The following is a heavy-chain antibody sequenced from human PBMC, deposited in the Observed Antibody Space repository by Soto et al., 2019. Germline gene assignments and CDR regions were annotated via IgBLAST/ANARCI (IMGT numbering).Heavy chain of an antibody. Sequence: SETLSLTCTVSGGSISSSSYYWGWIRQPPGKGLEWIGSIYYSGSTYYNPSLKSRVTISVDTSKNQFSLKLSSVTAADTAVYYCARHGDGSGSYTRLFDPWGQGTLVTVSS. V-gene: IGHV4-39*01. CDR1: GGSISSSSYY. CDR3: ARHGDGSGSYTRLFDP. J-gene: IGHJ5*02. CDR2: IYYSGST. D-gene: IGHD3-10*01.